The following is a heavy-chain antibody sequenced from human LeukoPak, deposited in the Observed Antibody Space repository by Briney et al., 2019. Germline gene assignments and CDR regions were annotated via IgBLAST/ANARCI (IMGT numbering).Heavy chain of an antibody. CDR3: ARDRAGYSYGPTWPIDY. V-gene: IGHV1-18*04. J-gene: IGHJ4*02. CDR2: ISAYNGNT. D-gene: IGHD5-18*01. CDR1: GYTFTSYG. Sequence: GGSVKVSCKASGYTFTSYGISWVRQAPGQGLEWMGWISAYNGNTNYAQKLQGRVTMTTDTSTSTAYMELRSLRSDDTAVYYCARDRAGYSYGPTWPIDYWGQGTLVTVSS.